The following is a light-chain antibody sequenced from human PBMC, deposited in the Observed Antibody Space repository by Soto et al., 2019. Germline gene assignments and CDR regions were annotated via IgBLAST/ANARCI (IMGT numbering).Light chain of an antibody. CDR3: QQYGSSPRT. CDR2: FAS. V-gene: IGKV3-20*01. Sequence: DIVLTQSPGSLSLSPGESAALSCRASQSVRDDYFAWYQQRPGQAPRLLISFASRRAAGIPDRFSGSGSGTDFTLTISRVEPEDLAVYFCQQYGSSPRTFGQGTKLVIK. CDR1: QSVRDDY. J-gene: IGKJ2*01.